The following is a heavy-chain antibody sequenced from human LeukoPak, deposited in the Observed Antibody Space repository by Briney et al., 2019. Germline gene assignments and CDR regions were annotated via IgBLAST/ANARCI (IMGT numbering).Heavy chain of an antibody. V-gene: IGHV4-59*01. CDR3: ARSLFPGSSGYYYY. Sequence: SETLSLTCTVSGGSISSYYWSWIRQPPGKGLEWIGYIYYSGSTNYNPSLKSRVTISVDTSKNQFSLKLSSVTAADTAVYYCARSLFPGSSGYYYYWGQGTLVTVSS. D-gene: IGHD3-22*01. CDR1: GGSISSYY. CDR2: IYYSGST. J-gene: IGHJ4*02.